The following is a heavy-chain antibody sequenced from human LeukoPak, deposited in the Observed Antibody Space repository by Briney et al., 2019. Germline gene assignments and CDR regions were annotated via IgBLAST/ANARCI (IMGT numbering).Heavy chain of an antibody. Sequence: SETLSLTCTVSGGSISSSSYYWGWIRQPPGKGLEWIGSIYYSGSTYYNPSLKSRVTISVDTSKNQFSLKLSSVTAADTAVYHCARLITIFGVVTGGFDPWGQGTLVTVSS. CDR2: IYYSGST. D-gene: IGHD3-3*01. CDR3: ARLITIFGVVTGGFDP. V-gene: IGHV4-39*01. J-gene: IGHJ5*02. CDR1: GGSISSSSYY.